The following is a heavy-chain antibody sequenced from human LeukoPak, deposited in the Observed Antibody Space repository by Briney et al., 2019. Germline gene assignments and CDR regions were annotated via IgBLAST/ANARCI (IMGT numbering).Heavy chain of an antibody. CDR3: ARGEGNYELLDY. D-gene: IGHD1-7*01. V-gene: IGHV4-30-4*01. CDR1: GGSISSGDYY. J-gene: IGHJ4*02. CDR2: IYYSGST. Sequence: SETLSLTCTVSGGSISSGDYYWSWIRQPPGKGLEWIGYIYYSGSTYYNPSLKSRISISLDRSKNQFSLNLSSVTAADTAVYYCARGEGNYELLDYWGQGTLVTVSS.